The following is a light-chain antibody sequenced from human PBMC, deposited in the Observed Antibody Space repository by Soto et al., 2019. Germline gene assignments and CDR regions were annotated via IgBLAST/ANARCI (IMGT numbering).Light chain of an antibody. CDR2: GNS. CDR3: QSYDSSLSGYV. V-gene: IGLV1-40*01. CDR1: SSNIGAGYD. J-gene: IGLJ1*01. Sequence: QSVLTQPPSVSGAPGQRVTISCTGSSSNIGAGYDVHWYQQLPGTAPKLLIYGNSNRPSGVPDRFSGSKSGTSASLAITGLQAEDEADYYCQSYDSSLSGYVFGPGPKLTVL.